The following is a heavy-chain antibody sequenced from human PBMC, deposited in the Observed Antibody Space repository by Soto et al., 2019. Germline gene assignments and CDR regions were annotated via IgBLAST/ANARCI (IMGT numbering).Heavy chain of an antibody. J-gene: IGHJ3*02. D-gene: IGHD6-13*01. V-gene: IGHV5-51*01. Sequence: GESQKISCKGSGYNFANYWIGWVRQMPGKGLEWMGMIFPGDSDTKNSPSLQGQITMSVDKSDSSAYLQWRSLKASDTAMYYCAAGYTTGLDAFDIWGQGTMVTVSS. CDR1: GYNFANYW. CDR2: IFPGDSDT. CDR3: AAGYTTGLDAFDI.